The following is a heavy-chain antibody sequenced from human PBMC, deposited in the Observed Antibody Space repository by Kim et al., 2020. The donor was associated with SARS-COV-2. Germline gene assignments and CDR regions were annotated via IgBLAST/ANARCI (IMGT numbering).Heavy chain of an antibody. J-gene: IGHJ5*02. CDR2: ISYDGSNK. V-gene: IGHV3-30*18. CDR1: GFTFSSYG. Sequence: GGSLRLSCAASGFTFSSYGMHWVRQAPGKGLEWVAVISYDGSNKYYADSVKGRFTISRDNSKNTLYLQMNSLRAEDTAVYYCAKYGIPWAQGTLVTVSS. D-gene: IGHD4-17*01. CDR3: AKYGIP.